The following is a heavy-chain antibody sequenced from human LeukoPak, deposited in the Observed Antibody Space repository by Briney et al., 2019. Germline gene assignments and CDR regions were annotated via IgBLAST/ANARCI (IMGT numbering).Heavy chain of an antibody. CDR3: ARDGYSYGSPYFDY. CDR2: ISSSSSYI. V-gene: IGHV3-21*01. J-gene: IGHJ4*02. D-gene: IGHD5-18*01. CDR1: GFTFSRHY. Sequence: GGSLRLSCAASGFTFSRHYMSWVRQAPGKGLEWVSSISSSSSYIYYADSVKGRFTISRDNAKNSLYLQMNSLRAEDTAVYYCARDGYSYGSPYFDYWGQGTLVTVSS.